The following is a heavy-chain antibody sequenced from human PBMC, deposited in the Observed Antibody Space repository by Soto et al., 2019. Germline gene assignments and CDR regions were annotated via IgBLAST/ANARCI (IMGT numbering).Heavy chain of an antibody. V-gene: IGHV3-30*18. Sequence: PGGSLRLSCAASGFTFSSYGMHWVRQAPGKGLEWVAVISYDGSNKYYADSVKGRFTISRDNSKNTLYLQMNSLRAEDTAVYYCAKTETFGGLQQGVGYWGQGTLVTVSS. CDR1: GFTFSSYG. CDR3: AKTETFGGLQQGVGY. D-gene: IGHD1-1*01. CDR2: ISYDGSNK. J-gene: IGHJ4*02.